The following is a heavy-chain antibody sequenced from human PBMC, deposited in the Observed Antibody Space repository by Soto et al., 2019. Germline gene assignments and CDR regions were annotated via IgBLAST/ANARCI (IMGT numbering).Heavy chain of an antibody. Sequence: ASVKVSCKASGYTFTNYVISWVRQASGQGLEWMGWISAYDGNTNYAQKLQGRVTMTTDTSTSTAYMELRSLRSDDTAVYYCARGVGAGSYYNQYNWFDPWGQGNLVTVSS. CDR2: ISAYDGNT. D-gene: IGHD3-10*01. J-gene: IGHJ5*02. V-gene: IGHV1-18*01. CDR1: GYTFTNYV. CDR3: ARGVGAGSYYNQYNWFDP.